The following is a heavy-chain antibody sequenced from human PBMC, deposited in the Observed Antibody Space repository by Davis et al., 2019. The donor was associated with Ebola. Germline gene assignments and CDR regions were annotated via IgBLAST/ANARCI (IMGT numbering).Heavy chain of an antibody. Sequence: SVKVSCKASGGTFSTYAVSWVRQAPGQGLEWMGASIPLFGTANYAQKFHARVTLAADESTSTAYMELSSLRPDDTAVYYCARGGGGDSSGFQTRFHPWGQGTLVTVSS. CDR1: GGTFSTYA. J-gene: IGHJ5*02. D-gene: IGHD3-22*01. CDR2: SIPLFGTA. CDR3: ARGGGGDSSGFQTRFHP. V-gene: IGHV1-69*13.